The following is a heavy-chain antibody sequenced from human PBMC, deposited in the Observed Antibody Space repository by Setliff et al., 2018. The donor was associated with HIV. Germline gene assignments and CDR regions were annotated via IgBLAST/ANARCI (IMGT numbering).Heavy chain of an antibody. V-gene: IGHV4-39*07. Sequence: SETLSLTCSVSGDSISSSSYYWGWIRQPPGKGLEWIGGIYYSGSTYYNPSLKSRVTMSVDTSKNQFSLKLSSVTAADTAVYYCARYSPRGYTLTGPYWGQGTLVTVSS. CDR2: IYYSGST. D-gene: IGHD6-25*01. CDR1: GDSISSSSYY. J-gene: IGHJ4*02. CDR3: ARYSPRGYTLTGPY.